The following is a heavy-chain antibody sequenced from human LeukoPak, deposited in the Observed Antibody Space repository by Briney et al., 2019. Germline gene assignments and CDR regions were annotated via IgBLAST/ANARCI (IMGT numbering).Heavy chain of an antibody. CDR2: IRSKANSYAT. Sequence: GGSLRLSCAASGFTFSGSAMHWVRQASGKGLEWVGRIRSKANSYATAYAASVKGRFTISRDDSKNTAYLQMNSLRAEDTAVYYCARSVAGPYNWFDPWGQGTLVTVSS. V-gene: IGHV3-73*01. CDR1: GFTFSGSA. J-gene: IGHJ5*02. D-gene: IGHD6-19*01. CDR3: ARSVAGPYNWFDP.